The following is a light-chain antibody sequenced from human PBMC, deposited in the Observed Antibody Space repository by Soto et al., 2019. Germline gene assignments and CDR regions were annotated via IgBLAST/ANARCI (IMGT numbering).Light chain of an antibody. J-gene: IGLJ2*01. CDR1: SSDVGTYNL. Sequence: QSVVTQPASVSGSPGQSITISCTGASSDVGTYNLVSWYRQYPGKAPQLLIYEVSKLASGVSNRFSGSKSGNTASLTISGLQAEDEADYFCCSYAGSTTFVLFGGGTKLTVL. CDR3: CSYAGSTTFVL. V-gene: IGLV2-23*02. CDR2: EVS.